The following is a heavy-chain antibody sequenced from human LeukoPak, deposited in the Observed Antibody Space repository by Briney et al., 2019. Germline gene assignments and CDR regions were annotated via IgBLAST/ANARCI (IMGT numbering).Heavy chain of an antibody. V-gene: IGHV1-2*02. Sequence: ASVKVSCKASGYTFTGYSIHWVRQAPGQGLGWMGCINPASGGTTFAQKFQGRVTMTRDTSFTTAYMELSRLQSDDTAVYYCARDHGVAAAGILSWGQGTLVTVSS. CDR1: GYTFTGYS. D-gene: IGHD6-13*01. CDR2: INPASGGT. CDR3: ARDHGVAAAGILS. J-gene: IGHJ4*02.